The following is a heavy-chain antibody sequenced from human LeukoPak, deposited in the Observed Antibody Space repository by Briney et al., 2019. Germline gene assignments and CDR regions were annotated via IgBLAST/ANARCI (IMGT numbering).Heavy chain of an antibody. CDR2: IYYSGST. D-gene: IGHD5-12*01. Sequence: ASETLSLTCTVSSGSISSYDRSWIRQPPGKGLECVGYIYYSGSTKYNPPLKSGVTISVDSCKNQSSLKLSSVTAADTAVYYCARDEFGYSGYDYYYGMDVWGQGTTDTVSS. CDR1: SGSISSYD. CDR3: ARDEFGYSGYDYYYGMDV. V-gene: IGHV4-59*01. J-gene: IGHJ6*02.